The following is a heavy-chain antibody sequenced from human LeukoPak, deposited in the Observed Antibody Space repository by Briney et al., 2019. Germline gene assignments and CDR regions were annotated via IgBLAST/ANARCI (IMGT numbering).Heavy chain of an antibody. D-gene: IGHD6-6*01. CDR1: GYTFTSDY. V-gene: IGHV1-46*01. CDR2: INPSGGST. J-gene: IGHJ4*02. CDR3: AGDRYSISSLYDF. Sequence: ASVKVSCKASGYTFTSDYIHWVRQAPGQGLEWMGIINPSGGSTTYAQKFQGRVTITRDTPTSTVYMVLSSLRSEDTAVYYCAGDRYSISSLYDFWGQGTLVTVSS.